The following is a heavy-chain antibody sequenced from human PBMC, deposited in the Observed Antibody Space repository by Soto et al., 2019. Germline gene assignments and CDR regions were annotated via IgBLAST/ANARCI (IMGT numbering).Heavy chain of an antibody. Sequence: ASVKVSCKASGGTFSSYAISWVRQAPGQGLEWMGWISGNNGNTKYARKFQGRVTMTTDTSTSTAYMELRSLRSNDTAVYYCARDFYPLAYYFEDWGQGTLVTV. CDR2: ISGNNGNT. J-gene: IGHJ4*02. CDR3: ARDFYPLAYYFED. V-gene: IGHV1-18*01. CDR1: GGTFSSYA.